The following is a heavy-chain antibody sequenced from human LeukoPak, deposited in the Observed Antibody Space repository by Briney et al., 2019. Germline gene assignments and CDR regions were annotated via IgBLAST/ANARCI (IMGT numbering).Heavy chain of an antibody. D-gene: IGHD3-22*01. Sequence: GGSLRLSCAASGFTFSSYAMHWVRQAPGKGLEWVAVISYDGSNKYYADPVKGRFTISRDNSKNTLYLQMNSLRAEDTAVYYCARDSSGSLDYWGQGTLVAVSS. CDR1: GFTFSSYA. V-gene: IGHV3-30*04. J-gene: IGHJ4*02. CDR3: ARDSSGSLDY. CDR2: ISYDGSNK.